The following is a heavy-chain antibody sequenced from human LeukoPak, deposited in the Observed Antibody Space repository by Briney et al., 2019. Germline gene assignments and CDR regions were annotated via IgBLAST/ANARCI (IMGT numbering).Heavy chain of an antibody. CDR2: ISSSSSTI. D-gene: IGHD6-19*01. J-gene: IGHJ6*02. Sequence: GGSLRLSCAASGFTFSSYSMNWVRQAPGKGLEWVSYISSSSSTIYYADSVKGRFTISRDNAKNSLYLQMNGLRAEDTAVYYCARDVKAVAGTEEVYYYYGMDVWGQGTTVTVSS. CDR1: GFTFSSYS. CDR3: ARDVKAVAGTEEVYYYYGMDV. V-gene: IGHV3-48*04.